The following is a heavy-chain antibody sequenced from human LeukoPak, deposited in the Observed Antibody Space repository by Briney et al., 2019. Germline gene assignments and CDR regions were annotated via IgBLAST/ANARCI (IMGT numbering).Heavy chain of an antibody. CDR1: GFTFSGSA. CDR2: IRTKPNYYAT. Sequence: GGSLRLSCAASGFTFSGSAVHWVRQASGKGLEWLGLIRTKPNYYATAYAASVKGRFTISRDDSKNMAYLLVSRLKTEDTAVYYCAMLIPLMDVWGKGTTVTVSS. J-gene: IGHJ6*03. CDR3: AMLIPLMDV. V-gene: IGHV3-73*01.